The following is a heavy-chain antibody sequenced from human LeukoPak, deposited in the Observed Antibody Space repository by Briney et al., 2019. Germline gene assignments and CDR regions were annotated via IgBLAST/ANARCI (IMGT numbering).Heavy chain of an antibody. D-gene: IGHD6-13*01. Sequence: SETLSLTCTVSGGSISSYYWSWIRQPPGKGLEWIGNIYYSGSTNYNPSLESRVTISVDTSKNQFSLKLSSVTAADTAVYYCAREPGTGLAAAGIDYWGQGTLVTVSS. CDR2: IYYSGST. V-gene: IGHV4-59*01. J-gene: IGHJ4*02. CDR3: AREPGTGLAAAGIDY. CDR1: GGSISSYY.